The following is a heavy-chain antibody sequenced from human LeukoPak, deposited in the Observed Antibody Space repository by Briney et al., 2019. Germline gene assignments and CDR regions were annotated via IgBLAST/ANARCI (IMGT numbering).Heavy chain of an antibody. J-gene: IGHJ3*02. D-gene: IGHD2-2*01. CDR3: ARRYCSSTSCYLGAFDI. Sequence: ASVKVSCKASGYTFTSYDINWVRQAPGQGLEWMGGIIPIFGTANYAQKFQGRVTITADESTSTAYMELSSLRSEDTAVYYCARRYCSSTSCYLGAFDIWGQGTMVTVSS. CDR1: GYTFTSYD. V-gene: IGHV1-69*13. CDR2: IIPIFGTA.